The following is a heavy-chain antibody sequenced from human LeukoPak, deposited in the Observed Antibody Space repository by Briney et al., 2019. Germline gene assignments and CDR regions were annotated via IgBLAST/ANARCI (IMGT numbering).Heavy chain of an antibody. V-gene: IGHV3-48*03. CDR1: GFTFSRYE. J-gene: IGHJ4*02. D-gene: IGHD5-12*01. CDR2: ISSSGSSI. Sequence: GGSLRLSCAASGFTFSRYEMNWVRQAPGKGLEWVSYISSSGSSIYYADSVKGRFTIFRDNAKKSLYLQMKSLRAEDTAVYYCARDEDLLATIPSFFDSWGQGTLVTVSS. CDR3: ARDEDLLATIPSFFDS.